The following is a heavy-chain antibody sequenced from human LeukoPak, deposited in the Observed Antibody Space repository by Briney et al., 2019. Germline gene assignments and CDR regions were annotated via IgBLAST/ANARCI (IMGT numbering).Heavy chain of an antibody. D-gene: IGHD3-3*01. Sequence: PSETLSLTCTVSGGSISSYYWSWIRQPPGKGLEWIGEINHSGSTNYNPSLKSRVTISVDTSKNQFSLKLSSVTAADTAVYYCARGPDFWSGYYQVRYFDYWGQGTLVTVSS. CDR2: INHSGST. CDR1: GGSISSYY. CDR3: ARGPDFWSGYYQVRYFDY. J-gene: IGHJ4*02. V-gene: IGHV4-34*01.